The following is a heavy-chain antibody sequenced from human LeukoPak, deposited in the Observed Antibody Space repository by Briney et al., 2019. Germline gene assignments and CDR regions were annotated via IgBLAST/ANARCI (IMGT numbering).Heavy chain of an antibody. CDR3: ARDGSGSQHY. D-gene: IGHD3-10*01. CDR1: GYTFTSYG. CDR2: IIPIFGTA. V-gene: IGHV1-69*13. Sequence: ASVKVSCKASGYTFTSYGISWVRQAPGQGLVWMGGIIPIFGTANYAQKFQGRVTITADESTSTAYMELSSLRSEDTAVYYCARDGSGSQHYWGQGTLVTVSS. J-gene: IGHJ4*02.